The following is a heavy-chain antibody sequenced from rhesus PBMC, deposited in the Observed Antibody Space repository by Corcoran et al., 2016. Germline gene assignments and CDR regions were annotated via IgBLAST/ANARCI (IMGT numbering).Heavy chain of an antibody. Sequence: QVQLQESGPGVVKPSETLSLTCAVSGGTSSSGYCYWSWIRQPPVKGLEGIGGIFSTRESKNNNDALKRRVTISKDTSKNQFYLKRSCVTATDTAVYYWARDQTGGTVPFDYWGQGVLVTVSS. CDR1: GGTSSSGYCY. J-gene: IGHJ4*01. V-gene: IGHV4S12*01. CDR2: IFSTRESK. D-gene: IGHD5-24*01. CDR3: ARDQTGGTVPFDY.